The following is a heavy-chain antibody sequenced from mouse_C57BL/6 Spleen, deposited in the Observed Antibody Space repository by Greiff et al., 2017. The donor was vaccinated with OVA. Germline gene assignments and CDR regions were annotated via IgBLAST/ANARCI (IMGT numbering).Heavy chain of an antibody. CDR1: GYSFTGYY. Sequence: VHVKQSGPELVKPGASVKISCKASGYSFTGYYMNWVKQSPEKSLEWIGEINPSTGGTTYNQKFKAKATLTVDKSSSTAYMQLKSLTSEDSAVYYCARSPRLYFDVWGTGTTVTVSS. CDR2: INPSTGGT. CDR3: ARSPRLYFDV. V-gene: IGHV1-42*01. J-gene: IGHJ1*03.